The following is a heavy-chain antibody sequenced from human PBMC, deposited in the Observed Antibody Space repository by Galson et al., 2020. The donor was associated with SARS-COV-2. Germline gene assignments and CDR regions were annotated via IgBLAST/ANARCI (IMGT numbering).Heavy chain of an antibody. Sequence: SETLSLTCTVSGGSISSNRYYWGWIRRPPGRGLEWIGSSYYTGATHYNPSLKGRVTTSVDTSKNQFSLSLSSVTAADTAVYYCVRLRERGEWDDYWGQGTLVTVSS. J-gene: IGHJ4*02. CDR2: SYYTGAT. D-gene: IGHD3-10*01. V-gene: IGHV4-39*01. CDR3: VRLRERGEWDDY. CDR1: GGSISSNRYY.